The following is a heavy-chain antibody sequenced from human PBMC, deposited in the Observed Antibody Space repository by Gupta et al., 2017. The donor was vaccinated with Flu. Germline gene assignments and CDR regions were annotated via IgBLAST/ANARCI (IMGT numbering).Heavy chain of an antibody. CDR1: GFSFSNYG. D-gene: IGHD1-20*01. Sequence: EQVVESGGGVVQPGRSLRRSCVASGFSFSNYGIHWVRQAPGKVLEWVAVISYDGSNAYYADSLKGRFSISSDNSRNTLFLQMNRLRTEDTVVYYCAKDLQLNRNNYGMTVWVQGTMVIVSS. V-gene: IGHV3-30*18. CDR3: AKDLQLNRNNYGMTV. J-gene: IGHJ6*02. CDR2: ISYDGSNA.